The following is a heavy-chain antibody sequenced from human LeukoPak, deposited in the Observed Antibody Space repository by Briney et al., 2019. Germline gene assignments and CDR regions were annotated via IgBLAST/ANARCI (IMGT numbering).Heavy chain of an antibody. CDR1: GYTFTGCY. V-gene: IGHV1-2*04. CDR3: ARDYSSGWYYFDY. J-gene: IGHJ4*02. D-gene: IGHD6-19*01. Sequence: EASVKVSCKASGYTFTGCYMHWVRQAPRQGLEWMGWINPNSGGTNYAQKFQGWVTMTRDTSISTAYMELSRLRSDDTAVYYCARDYSSGWYYFDYWGQGTLVTVSS. CDR2: INPNSGGT.